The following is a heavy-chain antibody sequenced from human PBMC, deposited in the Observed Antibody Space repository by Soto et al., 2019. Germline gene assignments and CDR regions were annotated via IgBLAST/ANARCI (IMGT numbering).Heavy chain of an antibody. J-gene: IGHJ4*02. CDR2: IYYSGST. CDR3: AGGGGSYGPFDY. D-gene: IGHD1-26*01. Sequence: QVQLQESGPGLVKPSETLSLTCTVSGGSVNSGSYYWSWIRQPPGKGQGWIGYIYYSGSTNYNPPRKSRVTLSVEPSTNQFSLKLSSVTAAGTAVFCWAGGGGSYGPFDYWGQGTLVTVSS. V-gene: IGHV4-61*01. CDR1: GGSVNSGSYY.